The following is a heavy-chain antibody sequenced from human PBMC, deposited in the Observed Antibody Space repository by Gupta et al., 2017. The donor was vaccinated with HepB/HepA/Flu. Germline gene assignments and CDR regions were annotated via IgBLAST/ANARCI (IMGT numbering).Heavy chain of an antibody. J-gene: IGHJ4*02. V-gene: IGHV3-23*01. CDR2: MNRDAGKT. Sequence: EVQLLESGGGLLQPGGSLILSCAASGFPLVGFILSWFRQAPGKGLEWVSGMNRDAGKTHDADVVKGRFTISRDNSRNTLSLQMTSLRVEDTAVYYCAKALARGRMFYFDSWGQGTLVTVS. CDR3: AKALARGRMFYFDS. D-gene: IGHD3-10*02. CDR1: GFPLVGFI.